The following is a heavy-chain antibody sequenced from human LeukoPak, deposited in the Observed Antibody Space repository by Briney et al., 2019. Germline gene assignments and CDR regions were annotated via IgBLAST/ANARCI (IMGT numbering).Heavy chain of an antibody. CDR3: ARNTDYGDYVYPDY. D-gene: IGHD4-17*01. Sequence: VASVKVSCKASGGTFSSYAISWVRQAPGQGLDWMGRIIPIFGAANYAQKFQGRVTITTDESTSTAYMELSSLRSEDTAVYYCARNTDYGDYVYPDYWGQGTLVTVSS. CDR2: IIPIFGAA. J-gene: IGHJ4*02. CDR1: GGTFSSYA. V-gene: IGHV1-69*05.